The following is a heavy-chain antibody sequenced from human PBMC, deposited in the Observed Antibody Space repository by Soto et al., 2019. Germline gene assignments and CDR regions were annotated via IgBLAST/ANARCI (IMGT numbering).Heavy chain of an antibody. CDR1: GGSVISGSYY. J-gene: IGHJ3*02. D-gene: IGHD5-12*01. Sequence: PSETLSLTCTVSGGSVISGSYYWSWIRQPPGKGLEWIGYIYYSGSTNYNPSLKSRVTISVDTSKDQFSLKLSSVTAADTAVYYCARARFTVATMDHAFDIWGQGTMVTVSS. V-gene: IGHV4-61*01. CDR2: IYYSGST. CDR3: ARARFTVATMDHAFDI.